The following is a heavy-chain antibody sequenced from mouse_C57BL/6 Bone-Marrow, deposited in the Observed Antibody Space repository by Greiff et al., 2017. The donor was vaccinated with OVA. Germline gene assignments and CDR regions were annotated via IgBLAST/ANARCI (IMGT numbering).Heavy chain of an antibody. J-gene: IGHJ1*03. CDR2: ISSGGSYT. V-gene: IGHV5-6*01. D-gene: IGHD3-3*01. Sequence: EVQRVESGGDLVKPGGSLKLSCAASGFTFSSYGMSWVRQTPDKRLEWVATISSGGSYTYYPDSVKGRFTISRDNAKNTLYLQMSSLKSEDTAMYYCARGGTWGYFDVWGTGTTVTVSS. CDR1: GFTFSSYG. CDR3: ARGGTWGYFDV.